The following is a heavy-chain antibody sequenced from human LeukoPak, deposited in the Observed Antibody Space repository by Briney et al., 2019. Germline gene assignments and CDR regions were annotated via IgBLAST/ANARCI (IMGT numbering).Heavy chain of an antibody. V-gene: IGHV3-23*01. CDR1: GFTFSSSS. CDR2: ITDAVGST. D-gene: IGHD1-26*01. CDR3: ARGVGSGSRLRAGDY. Sequence: GGSLRLSCAASGFTFSSSSISWVRQAPGKGLEWVSAITDAVGSTHYADSVKGRFTISRDNSKNTLYLQMNSLRAEDTAVYYCARGVGSGSRLRAGDYWGQGTLVTVSS. J-gene: IGHJ4*02.